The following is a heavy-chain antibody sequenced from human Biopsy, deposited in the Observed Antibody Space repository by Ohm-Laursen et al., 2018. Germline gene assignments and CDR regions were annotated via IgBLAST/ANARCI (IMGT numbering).Heavy chain of an antibody. D-gene: IGHD3-22*01. V-gene: IGHV1-18*01. CDR2: ISAYNGNR. Sequence: ASVKVSCKASGGTFTNYAISWVRQAPGQGLEWMGWISAYNGNRNYAQKFQGRVTMTTDTSTSTAYMELRSLRSDDTAVYFCAGEEDNSGYDYYGMDVWGQGTTVTVSS. CDR1: GGTFTNYA. CDR3: AGEEDNSGYDYYGMDV. J-gene: IGHJ6*02.